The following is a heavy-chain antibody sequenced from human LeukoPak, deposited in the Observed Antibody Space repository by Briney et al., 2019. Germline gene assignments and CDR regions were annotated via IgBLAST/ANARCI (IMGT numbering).Heavy chain of an antibody. J-gene: IGHJ4*02. Sequence: SQTLSLTCTVSGGSIGSYYWSWIRQPPGKGLEWIGYIYYSGSTNYNPSLKSRVTISVDTSKNQFSLKLSSVTAADTAVYYCASGNWRYYFDSWGQGTLVTVSS. CDR2: IYYSGST. D-gene: IGHD1-1*01. CDR1: GGSIGSYY. CDR3: ASGNWRYYFDS. V-gene: IGHV4-59*01.